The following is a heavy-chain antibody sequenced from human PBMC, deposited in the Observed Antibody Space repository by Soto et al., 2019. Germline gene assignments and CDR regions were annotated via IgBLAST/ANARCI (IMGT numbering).Heavy chain of an antibody. Sequence: PGGSLRLSCAASGFTFSDYYMSWIRQAPGKGLEWVSYISSSSSYTNYADSVKGRFTISRDNAKNSLYLQMNSLRAEDTAMYYCARGPPTHLWDSLFAFDIWGQGTMVTVSS. CDR2: ISSSSSYT. CDR3: ARGPPTHLWDSLFAFDI. CDR1: GFTFSDYY. V-gene: IGHV3-11*05. D-gene: IGHD5-18*01. J-gene: IGHJ3*02.